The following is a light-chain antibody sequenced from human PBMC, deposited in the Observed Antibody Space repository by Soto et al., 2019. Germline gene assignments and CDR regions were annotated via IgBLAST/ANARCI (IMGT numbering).Light chain of an antibody. Sequence: VLPQYHATLSLSPGDRAALSCKASRRGHNFLAGYQQKPGQAPRLLIYGASTRATGVTARFRGGGSGTEFTLTISSLQSEDSAVYYCQQYHKWPPITFGQGTRLENK. CDR3: QQYHKWPPIT. CDR2: GAS. V-gene: IGKV3-15*01. J-gene: IGKJ5*01. CDR1: RRGHNF.